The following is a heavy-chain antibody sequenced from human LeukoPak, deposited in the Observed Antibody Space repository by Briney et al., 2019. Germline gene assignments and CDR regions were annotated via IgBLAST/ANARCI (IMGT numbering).Heavy chain of an antibody. CDR3: TSHYGSGSYIFDY. CDR2: IRSRAYGGTT. J-gene: IGHJ4*02. V-gene: IGHV3-49*03. Sequence: GGSLRLSCTASGFTFGDYAMSWFRQAPGKGLEWVGSIRSRAYGGTTEYAASVKGRFTISRDDSKSIAYLQMNSLKTEDTAVYYCTSHYGSGSYIFDYWGQGTLVTVSS. CDR1: GFTFGDYA. D-gene: IGHD3-10*01.